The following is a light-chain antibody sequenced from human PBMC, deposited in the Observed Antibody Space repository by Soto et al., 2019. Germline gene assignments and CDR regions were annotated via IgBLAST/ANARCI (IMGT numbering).Light chain of an antibody. CDR1: QSVSSY. CDR2: DAS. CDR3: QQYGYSPIT. V-gene: IGKV3-20*01. J-gene: IGKJ5*01. Sequence: EIVLTQSPGTLSLSPGERATLSCRASQSVSSYLAWYQQKPGQAPRLLIYDASNRATGIPARFSGSGSGTDSTLTIDGLEPEDFVVYYCQQYGYSPITFGQGTRLEIK.